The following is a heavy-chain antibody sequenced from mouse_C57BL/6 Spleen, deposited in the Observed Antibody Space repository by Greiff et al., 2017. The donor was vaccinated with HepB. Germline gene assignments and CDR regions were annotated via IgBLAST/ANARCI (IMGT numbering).Heavy chain of an antibody. J-gene: IGHJ3*01. Sequence: DVKLVESGGGLVKPGGSLKLSCAASGFTFSSYAMSWVRQTPEKRLEWVATISDGGSYTYYPDNVKGRFTISRDNAKNNLYLQMSHLKSEDTAMYYCTREYYGSSLAWFAYWGQGTLVTVSA. CDR1: GFTFSSYA. CDR3: TREYYGSSLAWFAY. CDR2: ISDGGSYT. D-gene: IGHD1-1*01. V-gene: IGHV5-4*01.